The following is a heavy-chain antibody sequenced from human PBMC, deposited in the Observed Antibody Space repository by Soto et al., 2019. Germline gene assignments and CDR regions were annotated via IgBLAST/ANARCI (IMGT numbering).Heavy chain of an antibody. CDR2: IYSGGST. D-gene: IGHD5-18*01. J-gene: IGHJ4*02. CDR1: GFTSSDNY. CDR3: ENSPLGYGAYQY. Sequence: GVSMRLSCAAAGFTSSDNYMSWVRKAPGKGLEWVSVIYSGGSTYYADSVKGRFTISRDNSKNTLYLQLDSLGAEDTAIYYCENSPLGYGAYQYWGQGALVPVSP. V-gene: IGHV3-66*01.